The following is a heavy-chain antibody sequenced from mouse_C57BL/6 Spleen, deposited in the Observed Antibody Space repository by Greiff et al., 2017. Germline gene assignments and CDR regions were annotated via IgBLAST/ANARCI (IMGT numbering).Heavy chain of an antibody. Sequence: EVMLVESGGDLVKPGGSLKLSCAASGFTFSSYGMSWVRQTPDKRLEWVATIRSGGSYTYYPDSVKGRFTISRDNAKNTLYLQMSSLKSEDTAMYYCARLSLGYFDYWGQGTTLTVSS. J-gene: IGHJ2*01. CDR3: ARLSLGYFDY. CDR2: IRSGGSYT. CDR1: GFTFSSYG. V-gene: IGHV5-6*01.